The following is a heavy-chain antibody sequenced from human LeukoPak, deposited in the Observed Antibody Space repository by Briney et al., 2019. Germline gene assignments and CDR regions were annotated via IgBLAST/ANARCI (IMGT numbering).Heavy chain of an antibody. Sequence: SLRLSCAASGFTFSAYGLHWVRQAPGKGLEWVAIISDDGSHKYYADSVKGRFTISRDNSKNTLYLQMNSLGTDDTAVYYCANVDAGDYWGQGTLVTVSS. CDR2: ISDDGSHK. CDR1: GFTFSAYG. D-gene: IGHD5-12*01. V-gene: IGHV3-30*18. CDR3: ANVDAGDY. J-gene: IGHJ4*02.